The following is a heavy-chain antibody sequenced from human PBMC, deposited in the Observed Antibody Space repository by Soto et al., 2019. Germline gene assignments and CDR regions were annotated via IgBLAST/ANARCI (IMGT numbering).Heavy chain of an antibody. J-gene: IGHJ5*02. CDR3: ATAYCDSRGFQDR. D-gene: IGHD3-22*01. V-gene: IGHV3-23*01. Sequence: SVKGRFTISRDNSEKTLYLQMNSLRAEDTATYFCATAYCDSRGFQDRWGQGTLVTVSS.